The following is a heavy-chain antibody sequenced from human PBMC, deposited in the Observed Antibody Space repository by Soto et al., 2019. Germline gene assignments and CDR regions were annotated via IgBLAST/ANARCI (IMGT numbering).Heavy chain of an antibody. Sequence: ASVKVSCKASGYTFINFDISWVRQAAGQGLEWLGWMNPGSGKTGYASKFQGRVAMTRDASTGTSHLDLSSLTSDDTAVYYCARMASAETLNWFDPWGPGTLVTVSS. J-gene: IGHJ5*02. CDR3: ARMASAETLNWFDP. D-gene: IGHD6-13*01. CDR1: GYTFINFD. CDR2: MNPGSGKT. V-gene: IGHV1-8*02.